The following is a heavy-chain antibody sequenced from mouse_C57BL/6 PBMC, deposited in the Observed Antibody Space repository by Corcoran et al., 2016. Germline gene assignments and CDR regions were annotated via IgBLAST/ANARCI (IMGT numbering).Heavy chain of an antibody. V-gene: IGHV1-26*01. D-gene: IGHD2-10*02. J-gene: IGHJ1*03. CDR3: ARYGNYEYFDV. CDR1: GYTFTDYY. Sequence: EDQLQQSGPELVKPGASVKISCKASGYTFTDYYMNWVKQSHGKSLEWIGDINPNNGGTSYNQKFKGKATLTVDKSSSTAYMELRSLTSEDSAVYYCARYGNYEYFDVWGTGTTVTVSS. CDR2: INPNNGGT.